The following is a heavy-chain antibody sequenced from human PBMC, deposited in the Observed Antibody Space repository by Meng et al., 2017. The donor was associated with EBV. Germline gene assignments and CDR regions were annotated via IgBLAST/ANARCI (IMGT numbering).Heavy chain of an antibody. Sequence: QVLLVQSGAEVKKPGASVKVSCKASGFSFTSYAMHWVRQAPGQRLEWMGWFNAGNDNTEYSQKFQGRVTMTTDTSTSTAYMELRSLRSDDTAVYYCARGLDYFDYWGQGTLVTVSS. CDR3: ARGLDYFDY. CDR2: FNAGNDNT. J-gene: IGHJ4*02. CDR1: GFSFTSYA. V-gene: IGHV1-3*01.